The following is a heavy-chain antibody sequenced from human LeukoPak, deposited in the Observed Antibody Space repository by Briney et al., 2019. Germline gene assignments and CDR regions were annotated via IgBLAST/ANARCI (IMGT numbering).Heavy chain of an antibody. CDR1: GFTFSSYW. D-gene: IGHD1-26*01. J-gene: IGHJ4*02. CDR2: INTDGSST. CDR3: ARERDGSYYFDY. V-gene: IGHV3-74*01. Sequence: PGRSLRLSCAASGFTFSSYWMHWVRQAPGKGLVWVSRINTDGSSTSYADSVKGRSTISRDNSKNTLYLQMNSLRAEDTAVYYCARERDGSYYFDYWGQGTLVTVSS.